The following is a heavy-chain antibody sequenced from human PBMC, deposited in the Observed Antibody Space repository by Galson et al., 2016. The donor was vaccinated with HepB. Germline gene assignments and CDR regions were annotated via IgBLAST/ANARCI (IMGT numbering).Heavy chain of an antibody. J-gene: IGHJ6*02. CDR1: GFTFSHYG. V-gene: IGHV3-33*05. D-gene: IGHD3-9*01. Sequence: SLRLSCAASGFTFSHYGIHWVRQAPGKGLEWVAFILYNGNKEYYGDSVKGRFIISRDNSNNTLYLQMNSLRAEDTAVYYCARQGDLLTVRYFHGMDVWGQGTTVTVSS. CDR2: ILYNGNKE. CDR3: ARQGDLLTVRYFHGMDV.